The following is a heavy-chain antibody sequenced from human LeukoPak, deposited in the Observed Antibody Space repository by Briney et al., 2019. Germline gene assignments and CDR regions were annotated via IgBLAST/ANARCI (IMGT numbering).Heavy chain of an antibody. CDR1: GFTFSSYA. D-gene: IGHD1-26*01. V-gene: IGHV3-30-3*01. CDR3: ASMSGASSFDY. CDR2: ISYDGSNK. J-gene: IGHJ4*02. Sequence: PGGSLRLSCAASGFTFSSYAMHWVRQAPGKGLEWVAVISYDGSNKYYADSVKGRFTISRDNSKNTLYLQMNSLRAEDTAVYYCASMSGASSFDYWGQGTLVTVSS.